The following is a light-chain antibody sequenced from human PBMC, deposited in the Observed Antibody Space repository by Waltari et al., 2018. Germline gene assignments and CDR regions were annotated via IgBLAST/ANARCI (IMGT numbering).Light chain of an antibody. J-gene: IGKJ1*01. CDR1: QSVGRT. CDR3: QKYGTLPAT. Sequence: EIVLTQSPGTLSLSPGDRAILSCRASQSVGRTLVWYQQKPGQAPRLLIYDATNRATGIPDRCSGSGSGTDFSLTISSLEPDDFAVYYCQKYGTLPATFGQGTKVEIK. CDR2: DAT. V-gene: IGKV3-20*01.